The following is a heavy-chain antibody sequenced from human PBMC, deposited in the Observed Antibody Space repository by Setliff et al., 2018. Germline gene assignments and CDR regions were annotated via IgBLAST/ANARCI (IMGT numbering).Heavy chain of an antibody. CDR1: GFTFSSYW. J-gene: IGHJ5*02. V-gene: IGHV3-7*01. CDR2: IKQDGSVK. D-gene: IGHD3-10*01. Sequence: PSETLRLSCAASGFTFSSYWMNWVRQAPGKGLEWVANIKQDGSVKNYVDSVKGRFSISRDNTKNSLYLQMNSLRAEDTAVYYCARDPFGNPVFDPWGQGTLVTVSS. CDR3: ARDPFGNPVFDP.